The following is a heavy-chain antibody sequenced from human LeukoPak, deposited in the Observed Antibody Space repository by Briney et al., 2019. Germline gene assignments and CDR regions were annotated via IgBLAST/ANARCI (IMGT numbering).Heavy chain of an antibody. J-gene: IGHJ4*02. CDR3: AKDLRGWYGNYYFDY. CDR1: GFTFSSYA. D-gene: IGHD6-19*01. CDR2: ISGSGGST. Sequence: GGSLRLSCAASGFTFSSYAMSWVRQAPGKGLERVSAISGSGGSTFYADSVKGRFTISRDNSKNTLYLQMNSLRAEDTAVYYCAKDLRGWYGNYYFDYWGQGTLVTVSS. V-gene: IGHV3-23*01.